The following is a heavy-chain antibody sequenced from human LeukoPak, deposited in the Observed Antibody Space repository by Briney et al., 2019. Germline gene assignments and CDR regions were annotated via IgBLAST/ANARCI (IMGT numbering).Heavy chain of an antibody. V-gene: IGHV3-11*06. D-gene: IGHD3-22*01. CDR2: ISSSSSYI. CDR3: AREDSSGYYYGAFDI. J-gene: IGHJ3*02. Sequence: GGSLRLSCAASGFTFGDYYMSWIRQAPGKGLEWVSSISSSSSYIYYAGSVKGRFTISRDNAKNSLYLQMNSLRAEDTAVYYCAREDSSGYYYGAFDIWGQGTMVTVSS. CDR1: GFTFGDYY.